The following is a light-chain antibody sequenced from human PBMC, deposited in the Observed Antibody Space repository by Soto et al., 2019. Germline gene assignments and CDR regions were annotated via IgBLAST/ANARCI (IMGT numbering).Light chain of an antibody. J-gene: IGLJ2*01. CDR1: SSDVGGYNY. Sequence: QYALTQPASVSGSPGQSITISCTGTSSDVGGYNYVSWYQQHPGKAPKLMIYDVSSRPSGVSNRFSGSKSGNTASLTISGLQAEDEADYYCTSYTSSSTRGVFGGGTKLTFL. CDR3: TSYTSSSTRGV. CDR2: DVS. V-gene: IGLV2-14*03.